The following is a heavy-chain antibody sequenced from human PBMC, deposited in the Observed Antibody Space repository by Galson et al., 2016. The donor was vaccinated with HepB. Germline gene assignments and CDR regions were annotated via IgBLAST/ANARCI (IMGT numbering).Heavy chain of an antibody. J-gene: IGHJ6*03. D-gene: IGHD3-22*01. V-gene: IGHV4-31*03. Sequence: TLSLTCTVSGGSISSGGYYWSWIRQHPGKGLEWIGYIYYSGSSYYNPSLKSRLTISVDTSKNQFSLKLSAVTDADTAVYYCARGGSGYWEPYYYYMDVVSTGTTVTVSS. CDR1: GGSISSGGYY. CDR3: ARGGSGYWEPYYYYMDV. CDR2: IYYSGSS.